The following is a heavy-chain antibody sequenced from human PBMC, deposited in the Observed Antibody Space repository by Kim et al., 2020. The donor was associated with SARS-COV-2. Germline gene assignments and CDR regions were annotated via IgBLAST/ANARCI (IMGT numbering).Heavy chain of an antibody. CDR1: GFTFSSYS. CDR2: ISSSSSYI. Sequence: WGSLRLSCAASGFTFSSYSMNWVRQAPGKGLEWVSSISSSSSYIYYADSVKGRFTISRDNAKNSLYLQMNSLRAEDTAVYYCARDLSWGSQPAGVDYWGQGTLVTVSS. V-gene: IGHV3-21*01. D-gene: IGHD3-16*01. J-gene: IGHJ4*02. CDR3: ARDLSWGSQPAGVDY.